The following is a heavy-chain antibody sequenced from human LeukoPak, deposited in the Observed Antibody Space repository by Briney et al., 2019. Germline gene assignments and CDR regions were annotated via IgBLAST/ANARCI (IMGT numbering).Heavy chain of an antibody. CDR2: INAGNGNT. D-gene: IGHD3-9*01. CDR3: ARGDGPGYYDILTGYRPFDY. CDR1: GYTFTSYA. V-gene: IGHV1-3*01. J-gene: IGHJ4*02. Sequence: ASVKVSCKASGYTFTSYAMHWVRQAPGQRLEWMGWINAGNGNTKYSQKFQGRVTITADESTSTAYMELSSLRSEDTAVYYCARGDGPGYYDILTGYRPFDYWGQETLVTVSS.